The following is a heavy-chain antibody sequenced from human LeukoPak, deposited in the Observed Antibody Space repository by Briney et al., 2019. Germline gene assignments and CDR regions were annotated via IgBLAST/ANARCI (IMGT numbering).Heavy chain of an antibody. Sequence: GGSLRLSCAASEFTFSSYGMHWVRQAPGKGLEWVAVISYDGSNKYYADSVEGRFTISRDNSKNTLYLQMNSLRAEDTAVYYCAKDRCSNGIGCYYYYMDVWGKGTTVTISS. CDR1: EFTFSSYG. V-gene: IGHV3-30*19. CDR3: AKDRCSNGIGCYYYYMDV. J-gene: IGHJ6*03. D-gene: IGHD2-8*01. CDR2: ISYDGSNK.